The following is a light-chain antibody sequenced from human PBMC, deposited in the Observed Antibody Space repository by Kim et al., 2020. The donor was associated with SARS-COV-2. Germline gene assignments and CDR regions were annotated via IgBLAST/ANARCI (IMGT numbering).Light chain of an antibody. Sequence: QSALTQPRSVSGSPGQSVTISCTGISSDVGGHGSVSWHQQHPGKAPKLIIYDDVKRPSGVPDRFSGSKSGNTASLTISGLQAGDEGDYYCCSNAGSHPWLFGGGTKLTVL. CDR2: DDV. V-gene: IGLV2-11*01. J-gene: IGLJ3*02. CDR3: CSNAGSHPWL. CDR1: SSDVGGHGS.